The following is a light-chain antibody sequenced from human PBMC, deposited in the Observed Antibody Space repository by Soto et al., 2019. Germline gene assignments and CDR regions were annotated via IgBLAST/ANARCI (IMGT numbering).Light chain of an antibody. J-gene: IGLJ2*01. CDR1: SGHSSYA. CDR2: ITSNGNH. V-gene: IGLV4-69*01. CDR3: QTWDTGARVV. Sequence: QSVLTQSPSASASLGASVKLTCTLSSGHSSYAIAWHQQQPVKGPRYLMNITSNGNHYKGDGIPDRFSGSSSGAERSLTSSSPQYEDEADYYCQTWDTGARVVFGGGTKLTVL.